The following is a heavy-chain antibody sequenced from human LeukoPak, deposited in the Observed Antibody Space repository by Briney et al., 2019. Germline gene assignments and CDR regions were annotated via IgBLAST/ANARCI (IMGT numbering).Heavy chain of an antibody. CDR2: VHKTGKT. CDR1: TVSGSSGNW. V-gene: IGHV4-4*02. CDR3: ARELLGAPTPGAY. J-gene: IGHJ4*02. D-gene: IGHD7-27*01. Sequence: PSETLSLTCALSTVSGSSGNWWSWVRQPPGKGLEWLGEVHKTGKTNYNPSLKTRVTISIDASKNQLSLELTSVTAADAAVYYCARELLGAPTPGAYWGQGTLVTVSS.